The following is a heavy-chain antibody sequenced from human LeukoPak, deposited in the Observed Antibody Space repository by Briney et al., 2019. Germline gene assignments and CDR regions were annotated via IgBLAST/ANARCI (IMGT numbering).Heavy chain of an antibody. Sequence: SGGSLRLYCAASGFTFSSCAMHWVRQAPGKGLEWVALIRSDGNNKYYADSVKGRFTISRDDSKNTLYLQMNSLRPEDTAVYYCAKDIPSSSWYLGYWGQGTLVTVSS. J-gene: IGHJ4*02. CDR3: AKDIPSSSWYLGY. V-gene: IGHV3-30*02. CDR1: GFTFSSCA. CDR2: IRSDGNNK. D-gene: IGHD6-13*01.